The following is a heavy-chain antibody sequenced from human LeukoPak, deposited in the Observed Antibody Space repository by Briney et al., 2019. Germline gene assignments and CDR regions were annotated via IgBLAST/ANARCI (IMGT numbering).Heavy chain of an antibody. D-gene: IGHD4-11*01. CDR1: VYTSTSYA. J-gene: IGHJ4*02. CDR3: AREVRAFDY. V-gene: IGHV7-4-1*02. Sequence: ASVKVSCKASVYTSTSYAMNWLRQAPGQGLEWMGWINTNTGNPTYAQGFTGRFVFSLDTSVSTAYLQISSLKAEDTAVYYCAREVRAFDYWGQGTLVTVSS. CDR2: INTNTGNP.